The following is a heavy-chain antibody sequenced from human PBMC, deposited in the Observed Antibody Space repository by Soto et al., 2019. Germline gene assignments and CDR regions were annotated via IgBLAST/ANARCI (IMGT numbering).Heavy chain of an antibody. V-gene: IGHV4-31*01. CDR1: GGSISSGGYY. CDR3: XXXLDP. CDR2: IYYSGST. Sequence: QVQLQESGPGLVKPSQTLSLTCTVSGGSISSGGYYWSWIRQHPGKGLEWIGYIYYSGSTYYNPXXXXXXXXXXXXXXXXXXXXXXXXXXXXXXXXXXXXXLDPWGQGTLVTVSS. J-gene: IGHJ5*02.